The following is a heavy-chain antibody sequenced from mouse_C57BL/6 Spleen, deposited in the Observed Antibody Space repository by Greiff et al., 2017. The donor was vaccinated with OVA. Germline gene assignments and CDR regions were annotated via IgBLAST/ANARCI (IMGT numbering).Heavy chain of an antibody. CDR2: INPSSGYT. Sequence: QVQLKESGADLAKPGASVKLSCKASGYTFTSYWMHWVKQRPGQGLEWIGYINPSSGYTKYNQKFKDKATLTADKSSSTAYMQLSSLTYEDSAVYYCARGYSNYLYAMDYWGQGTSVTVSS. CDR3: ARGYSNYLYAMDY. V-gene: IGHV1-7*01. D-gene: IGHD2-5*01. J-gene: IGHJ4*01. CDR1: GYTFTSYW.